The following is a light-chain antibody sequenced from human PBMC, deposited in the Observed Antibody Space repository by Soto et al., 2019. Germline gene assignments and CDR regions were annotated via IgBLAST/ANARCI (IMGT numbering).Light chain of an antibody. CDR2: GAS. Sequence: EIVLTQSPGTLSLSPGERATLNCRASQSVRSSYLAWYQQQPGQAPRLLIHGASRRATGIPDRFRGSGSGTDFTLTINGLEPEDFAVYFCQQYGDMWTFGQGTKVEIK. CDR3: QQYGDMWT. J-gene: IGKJ1*01. V-gene: IGKV3-20*01. CDR1: QSVRSSY.